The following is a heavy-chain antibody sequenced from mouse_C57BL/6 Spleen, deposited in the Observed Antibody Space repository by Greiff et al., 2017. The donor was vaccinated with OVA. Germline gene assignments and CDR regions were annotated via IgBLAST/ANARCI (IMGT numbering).Heavy chain of an antibody. Sequence: LVESGPELVKPGASVKISCKASGYAFSSSWMNWVKQRPGKGLEWIGRIYPGDGDTNYNGKFKGKATLTADKSSSTAYMQLSSLTSEDSAVYFCARDDYDGHWYFDVWGTGTTVTVSS. J-gene: IGHJ1*03. CDR2: IYPGDGDT. CDR1: GYAFSSSW. D-gene: IGHD2-4*01. CDR3: ARDDYDGHWYFDV. V-gene: IGHV1-82*01.